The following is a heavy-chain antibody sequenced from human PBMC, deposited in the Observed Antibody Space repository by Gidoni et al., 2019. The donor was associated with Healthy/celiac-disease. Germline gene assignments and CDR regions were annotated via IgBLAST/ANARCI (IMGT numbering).Heavy chain of an antibody. CDR2: IKSKTDGGTT. CDR1: GSTFSNAW. J-gene: IGHJ4*02. D-gene: IGHD3-3*01. V-gene: IGHV3-15*01. CDR3: TTDVLRFLEWLLSFDY. Sequence: EVQLVESGGGLVKPGGSLRLSCAASGSTFSNAWMSWVRQAPGKGLEWVGRIKSKTDGGTTDYAAPVKGRFTISRDESKNTLYLQMNSLKTEDTAVYYCTTDVLRFLEWLLSFDYWGQGTLVTVSS.